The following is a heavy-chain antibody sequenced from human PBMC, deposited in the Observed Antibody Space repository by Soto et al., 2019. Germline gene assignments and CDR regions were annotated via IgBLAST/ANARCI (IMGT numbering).Heavy chain of an antibody. D-gene: IGHD4-17*01. CDR1: GFTFSSYA. CDR3: ARVDYGDYRPFDY. J-gene: IGHJ4*02. CDR2: ISYDGSNK. V-gene: IGHV3-30-3*01. Sequence: QVQLVESGGGVVQPGRSLRLSCAASGFTFSSYAMPWVRQAPGKGREWVAVISYDGSNKYYADSVKGRFTISRDNSKNTLYLQMNSLRAEDTAVYYCARVDYGDYRPFDYWGQGTLVTVSS.